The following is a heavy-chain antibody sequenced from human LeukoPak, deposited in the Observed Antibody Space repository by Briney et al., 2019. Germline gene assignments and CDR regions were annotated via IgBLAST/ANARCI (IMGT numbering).Heavy chain of an antibody. V-gene: IGHV4-61*08. D-gene: IGHD4-17*01. CDR3: ASPGPDYGDYAYDY. Sequence: SETLSLTCTVSGASVGSGGYYWTWIRQPPGKGLEWIGYIYYTGSTIYNPSLKSRVTISLDTSKNQFSLQLSSLTTADTAVYFCASPGPDYGDYAYDYWGQGILLTVSS. CDR1: GASVGSGGYY. J-gene: IGHJ4*02. CDR2: IYYTGST.